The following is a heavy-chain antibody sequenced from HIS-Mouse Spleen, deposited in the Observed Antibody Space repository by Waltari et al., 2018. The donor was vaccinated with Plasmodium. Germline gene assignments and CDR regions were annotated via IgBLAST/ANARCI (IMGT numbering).Heavy chain of an antibody. Sequence: EVQLVESGGGLVQPGGSVRLSCAASGFTFRSYWMSWVHQAPGKGLEWVANIKQDGSEKYYVDSVKGRFTISRDNAKKSLYLQMNSLRAEDTAVYYCASSWYWYFDLWGRGTLVTVSS. CDR3: ASSWYWYFDL. J-gene: IGHJ2*01. CDR2: IKQDGSEK. CDR1: GFTFRSYW. D-gene: IGHD6-13*01. V-gene: IGHV3-7*01.